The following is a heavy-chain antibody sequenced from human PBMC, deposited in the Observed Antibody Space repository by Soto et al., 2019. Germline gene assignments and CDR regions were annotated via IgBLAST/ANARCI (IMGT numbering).Heavy chain of an antibody. CDR2: IDNSGST. CDR1: GGSISNYF. J-gene: IGHJ4*02. V-gene: IGHV4-4*07. CDR3: ARDVAMPGETDRFDS. D-gene: IGHD2-2*01. Sequence: SETLSLTCTVSGGSISNYFCNWIRQPAGKGLEWIGRIDNSGSTNYNPSLKSRITMSADTSRNQFSLKLNSVTAADTAMYYCARDVAMPGETDRFDSWGQGTLVTVSS.